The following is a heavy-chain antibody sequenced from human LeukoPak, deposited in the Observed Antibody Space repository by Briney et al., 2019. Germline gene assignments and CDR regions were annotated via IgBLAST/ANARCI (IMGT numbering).Heavy chain of an antibody. CDR2: ISSSGSTI. J-gene: IGHJ5*02. CDR1: GFTFSSYE. Sequence: GGSLRLSCAASGFTFSSYEMNWVRQAPGKGLEWVSYISSSGSTIYYADSVKGRFTISRDNAKNSLYLQMNSLRAEDTAVYYCARDDYYYGSEPWGQGTLVTVSS. CDR3: ARDDYYYGSEP. V-gene: IGHV3-48*03. D-gene: IGHD3-10*01.